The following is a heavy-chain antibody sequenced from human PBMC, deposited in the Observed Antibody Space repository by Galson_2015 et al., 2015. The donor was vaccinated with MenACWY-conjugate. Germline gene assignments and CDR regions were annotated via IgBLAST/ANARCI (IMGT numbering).Heavy chain of an antibody. CDR2: INSDGSTT. V-gene: IGHV3-74*01. D-gene: IGHD5-12*01. CDR1: GFTFSSYW. Sequence: SLRLSCAASGFTFSSYWMHWVRQAPGKGLVWVSRINSDGSTTTYADSVKGRFTISRDNAKNTLYLQMNSLNAEDTGIYYCARPIVAAGSNSYYYGLDVWGQGTTVTASS. CDR3: ARPIVAAGSNSYYYGLDV. J-gene: IGHJ6*02.